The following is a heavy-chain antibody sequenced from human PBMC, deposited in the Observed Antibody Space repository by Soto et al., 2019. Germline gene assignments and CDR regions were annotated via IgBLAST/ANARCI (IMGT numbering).Heavy chain of an antibody. CDR1: GFTFSSYW. J-gene: IGHJ6*02. D-gene: IGHD3-10*01. CDR2: IKQDGSEK. Sequence: EVQLVESGGGLVQPGGSLRLSCAASGFTFSSYWMSWVRQAPGKGLEWVANIKQDGSEKYYVDSVKGRFTISRDNAKNSLYLQMNSLRAEDTAVYYCAREEYYYGSGSFLGAGDYGMDVWGQGTTVTVSS. V-gene: IGHV3-7*05. CDR3: AREEYYYGSGSFLGAGDYGMDV.